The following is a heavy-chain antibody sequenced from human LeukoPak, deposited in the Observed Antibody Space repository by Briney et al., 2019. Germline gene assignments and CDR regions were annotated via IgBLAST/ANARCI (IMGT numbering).Heavy chain of an antibody. CDR3: ARDRVLHYFDY. Sequence: GGSLRLSCAASGLTFSSDGMHWVRQAPGKGLEWVAVIWYDGSDKYYADSVKGRFTISRDNSKNTLYLQMTSLRADDTAVYYCARDRVLHYFDYWGQGALVTVSS. D-gene: IGHD3-16*01. V-gene: IGHV3-33*01. J-gene: IGHJ4*02. CDR2: IWYDGSDK. CDR1: GLTFSSDG.